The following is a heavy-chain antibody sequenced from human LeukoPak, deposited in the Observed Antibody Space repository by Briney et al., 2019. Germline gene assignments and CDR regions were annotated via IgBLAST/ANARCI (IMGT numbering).Heavy chain of an antibody. J-gene: IGHJ6*02. V-gene: IGHV1-69*13. CDR2: ILPFFTS. CDR1: GGTFSSSG. Sequence: ASVKVSCKAPGGTFSSSGISWVRQAPGQELEWLGGILPFFTSNYAQKFQGRVTITADESTSTAYLELRSLRSEDTAAYYCATYPRAESSVNMDVWGQGTTVTVSS. CDR3: ATYPRAESSVNMDV. D-gene: IGHD3-22*01.